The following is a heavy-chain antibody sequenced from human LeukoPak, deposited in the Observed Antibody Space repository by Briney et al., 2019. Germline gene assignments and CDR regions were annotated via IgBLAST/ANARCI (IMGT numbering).Heavy chain of an antibody. V-gene: IGHV4-59*01. D-gene: IGHD5-18*01. J-gene: IGHJ4*02. Sequence: SETLSLTCTFSGGSISSYNWNWIRQTPGKGLEWIGYMYYTGVSNYNPSLKSRVAISVDSSKNQFSLKVTSVTAADTAIYYCTTIKRGDIFGYFDFWGQGALVTVSS. CDR2: MYYTGVS. CDR1: GGSISSYN. CDR3: TTIKRGDIFGYFDF.